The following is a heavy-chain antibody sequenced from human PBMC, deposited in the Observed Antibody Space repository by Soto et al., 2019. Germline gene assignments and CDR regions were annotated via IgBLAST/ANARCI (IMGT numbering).Heavy chain of an antibody. CDR2: ISTYNGNT. D-gene: IGHD7-27*01. V-gene: IGHV1-18*01. CDR3: ARDLTETLYALDV. Sequence: ASVKVSCKASGYTFTSYGITWVRQAPGQGLEWMGYISTYNGNTNYAQILQGRVTMTTDRSTSTAYIELRSLRSDDTAVYYCARDLTETLYALDVWGQGTTVTVSS. CDR1: GYTFTSYG. J-gene: IGHJ6*02.